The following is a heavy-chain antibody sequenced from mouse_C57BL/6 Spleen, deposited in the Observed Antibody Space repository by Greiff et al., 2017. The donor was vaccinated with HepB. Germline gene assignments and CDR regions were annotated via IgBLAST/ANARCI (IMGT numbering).Heavy chain of an antibody. J-gene: IGHJ1*03. V-gene: IGHV5-17*01. CDR3: ASKEDGYYGYFDV. CDR2: ISSGSSTI. Sequence: EVQVVESGGGLVKPGGSLKLSCAASGFTFSDYGMHWVRQAPEKGLEWVAYISSGSSTIYYADTVKGRFTISRDNAKNTLFLQMTSLRSEDTAMYYCASKEDGYYGYFDVWGTGTTVTVSS. D-gene: IGHD2-3*01. CDR1: GFTFSDYG.